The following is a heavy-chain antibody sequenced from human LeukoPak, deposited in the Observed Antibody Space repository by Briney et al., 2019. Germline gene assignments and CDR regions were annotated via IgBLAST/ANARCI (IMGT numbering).Heavy chain of an antibody. V-gene: IGHV3-30*18. D-gene: IGHD5-18*01. Sequence: GGSLRLSCAASGFTLSSYGMHWVRQAPGKGLEWVAVISYDGSNKYYADSVKGRFTISRDNSKNTLYLQMNSLRAEDTAVYYCAKGVYSYGTSVYFDYWGQGTLVTVSS. J-gene: IGHJ4*02. CDR3: AKGVYSYGTSVYFDY. CDR1: GFTLSSYG. CDR2: ISYDGSNK.